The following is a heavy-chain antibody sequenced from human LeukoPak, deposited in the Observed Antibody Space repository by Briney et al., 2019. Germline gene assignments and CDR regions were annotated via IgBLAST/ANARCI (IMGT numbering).Heavy chain of an antibody. V-gene: IGHV3-21*01. CDR1: GFTFSSCS. Sequence: GGSLRLSCAASGFTFSSCSMNWVRQAPGKGLEWVSAISSDSSYIYYADSVRGRFTISRDNAKNSLYLQMSSLRAEDTAVYYRARIRDFGASYHYFYMDVWGKGTTVTVSS. CDR3: ARIRDFGASYHYFYMDV. D-gene: IGHD4-17*01. CDR2: ISSDSSYI. J-gene: IGHJ6*03.